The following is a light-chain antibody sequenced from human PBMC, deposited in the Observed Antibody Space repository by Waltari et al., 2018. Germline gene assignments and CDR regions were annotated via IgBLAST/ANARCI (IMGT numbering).Light chain of an antibody. CDR2: DVS. J-gene: IGLJ1*01. V-gene: IGLV2-14*03. CDR1: SSDVGGYNY. Sequence: TSSDVGGYNYVSWYQQHPGKAPKLMIYDVSSRPSGVSDRFSGSKSGNTASLTISGLQAEDEADYYCSSYTSSGTYVFGTGTKVSVL. CDR3: SSYTSSGTYV.